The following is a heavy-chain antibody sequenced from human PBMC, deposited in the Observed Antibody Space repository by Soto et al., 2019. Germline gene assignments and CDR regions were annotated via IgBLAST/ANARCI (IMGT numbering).Heavy chain of an antibody. J-gene: IGHJ4*02. CDR3: AASAALYYYDSSGYSTLDY. CDR1: GFTFTSSA. Sequence: SVKVSCKASGFTFTSSAVQCVRQARGQRLEWIGWIVVGSGDTNYAQKFQERVTITRDMSTSTAYMELSSLRSEDTAVYYCAASAALYYYDSSGYSTLDYWGQGTLVTVSS. V-gene: IGHV1-58*01. D-gene: IGHD3-22*01. CDR2: IVVGSGDT.